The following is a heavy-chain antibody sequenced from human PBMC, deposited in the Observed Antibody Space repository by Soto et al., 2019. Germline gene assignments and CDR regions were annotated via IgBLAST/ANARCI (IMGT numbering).Heavy chain of an antibody. CDR3: AKVAGGLGYFDL. D-gene: IGHD3-16*01. CDR1: GFIFSDYA. Sequence: EVQLLESGGGLALPGGSLRLSCVASGFIFSDYAMTWIRQAPGKGLEWVATISASGGNIEYTDSLKGRFTDSRDNSKKTVYLQINGLTADDTAVHYCAKVAGGLGYFDLWGRGTLVTVSS. CDR2: ISASGGNI. J-gene: IGHJ2*01. V-gene: IGHV3-23*01.